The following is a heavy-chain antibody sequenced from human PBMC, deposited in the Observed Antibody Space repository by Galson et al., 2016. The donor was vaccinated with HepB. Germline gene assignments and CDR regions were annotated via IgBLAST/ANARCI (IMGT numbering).Heavy chain of an antibody. CDR2: ISSRSTSI. CDR3: ARGPGGVLADDY. Sequence: SLRLSCAASGFSFSDYSMNWVRQAPGKGLEWISYISSRSTSIYYADSVKGRFTISRDNAKNAVFLQMNGLRGEDTAVYFCARGPGGVLADDYWGQGTLVTVSS. J-gene: IGHJ4*02. V-gene: IGHV3-48*04. D-gene: IGHD3-10*01. CDR1: GFSFSDYS.